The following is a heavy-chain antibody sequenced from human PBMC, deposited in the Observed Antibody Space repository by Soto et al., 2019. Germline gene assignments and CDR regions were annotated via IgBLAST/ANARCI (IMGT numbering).Heavy chain of an antibody. CDR2: INHSGST. CDR3: ARGADIVVVGDNWFDP. V-gene: IGHV4-34*01. Sequence: SETLSLTCAVYGGSFSGYYWSWIRQPPGKGLEWIGEINHSGSTNYNPSLKSRVTISVDTSKNQFSLKLSSVTAADTAVYYCARGADIVVVGDNWFDPWGQGTLVTVSS. CDR1: GGSFSGYY. D-gene: IGHD2-2*01. J-gene: IGHJ5*02.